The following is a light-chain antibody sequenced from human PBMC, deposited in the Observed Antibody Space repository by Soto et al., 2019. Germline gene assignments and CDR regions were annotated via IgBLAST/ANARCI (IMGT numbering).Light chain of an antibody. CDR3: QQYNTFSA. V-gene: IGKV1-5*03. J-gene: IGKJ1*01. CDR2: RAS. CDR1: QTISSW. Sequence: DIQMTQSPSTLSASVGDRVTITCRASQTISSWLAWYQQKPGKAPKLLIYRASILESGVPSRFSGSGFGTQFTLTISSLQPDDFATYYCQQYNTFSAFGQGTKVEVK.